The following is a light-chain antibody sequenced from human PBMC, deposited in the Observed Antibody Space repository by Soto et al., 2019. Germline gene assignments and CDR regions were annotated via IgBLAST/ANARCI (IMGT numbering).Light chain of an antibody. V-gene: IGKV1-5*03. CDR3: QQYNSYPYT. J-gene: IGKJ2*01. Sequence: DIQMTQSPSTLSASVGDRVTITCRASQSISSWLAWYQQKPGKAPKLLMYKASSFQSGGPSRLSGSGSGTEFTLTSSSLQSDDFATYYCQQYNSYPYTFGQGTKLEIK. CDR2: KAS. CDR1: QSISSW.